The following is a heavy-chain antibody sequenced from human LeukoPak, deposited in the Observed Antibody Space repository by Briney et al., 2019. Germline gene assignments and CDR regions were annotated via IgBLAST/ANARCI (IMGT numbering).Heavy chain of an antibody. J-gene: IGHJ4*02. V-gene: IGHV3-23*01. CDR2: ISDSGGSA. Sequence: GGSLRLSCAASGFTFSNYAMSWVRQAPGKGLEWVSTISDSGGSAYSANSVKGRFTISRDNSKNTLYLQMNSLRAEDTAVYYCSRDYWGQGTLVTVSS. CDR1: GFTFSNYA. CDR3: SRDY.